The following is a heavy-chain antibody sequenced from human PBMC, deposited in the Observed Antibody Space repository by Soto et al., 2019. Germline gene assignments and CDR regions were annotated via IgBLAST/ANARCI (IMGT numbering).Heavy chain of an antibody. Sequence: GGSMGLSCAASGFSVYNNYMNWVRQAPGKGLEWVSIIDIGGNTYYADSVKDRFTISRDNSRNTLYLHMDSLRAEDTAVYYCARGRGSTGYLGREHYFDYWGQGTLVTVSS. D-gene: IGHD2-2*01. J-gene: IGHJ4*02. CDR1: GFSVYNNY. CDR2: IDIGGNT. CDR3: ARGRGSTGYLGREHYFDY. V-gene: IGHV3-66*01.